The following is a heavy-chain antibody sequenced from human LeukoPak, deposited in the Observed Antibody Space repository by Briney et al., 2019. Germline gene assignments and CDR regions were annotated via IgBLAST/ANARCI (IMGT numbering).Heavy chain of an antibody. D-gene: IGHD6-6*01. CDR2: IYTSGST. CDR1: GGSISSYY. J-gene: IGHJ6*03. CDR3: ARVGGEQLTYYYYYYMDV. Sequence: SETLSLTCTVSGGSISSYYWSWIRQPAGKGLEWIGRIYTSGSTNYNPSLKSRVTMSVDTSKNQFSLKLSPVTAADTAVYYCARVGGEQLTYYYYYYMDVWGKGTTVTVSS. V-gene: IGHV4-4*07.